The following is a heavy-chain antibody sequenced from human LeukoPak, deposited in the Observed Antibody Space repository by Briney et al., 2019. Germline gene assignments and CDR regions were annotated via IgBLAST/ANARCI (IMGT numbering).Heavy chain of an antibody. J-gene: IGHJ4*02. D-gene: IGHD5-18*01. CDR3: AREIRYTYGFDY. CDR1: GFTFRSHA. Sequence: GGSLRLSCVGSGFTFRSHAMSWVRQAPEKGLEFVSGIYENGGTTYYADSVKGRFTISRDNSKNTLWLQLSSLRADDTAVYYCAREIRYTYGFDYWGQGTLVTVSS. CDR2: IYENGGTT. V-gene: IGHV3-64*04.